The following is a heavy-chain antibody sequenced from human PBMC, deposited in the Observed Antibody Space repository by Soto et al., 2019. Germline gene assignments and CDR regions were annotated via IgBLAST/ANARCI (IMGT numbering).Heavy chain of an antibody. Sequence: QVQLVESGGGVVQPGRSLRLSCATSGFTFSSYGMHWVRQGPGKGLEWVAVIWYDGTKKYYADSVNGRFTISRDDSKNTLYLQMNSLRAEDTAVYYCARGPMTTVTTWGDWYFDLWGRGTLVTVSS. CDR3: ARGPMTTVTTWGDWYFDL. V-gene: IGHV3-33*01. CDR1: GFTFSSYG. J-gene: IGHJ2*01. CDR2: IWYDGTKK. D-gene: IGHD4-17*01.